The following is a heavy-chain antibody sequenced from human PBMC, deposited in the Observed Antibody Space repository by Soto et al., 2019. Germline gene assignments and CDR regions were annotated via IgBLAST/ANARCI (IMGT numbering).Heavy chain of an antibody. CDR2: IIPIFGTA. CDR1: GGTFSSYA. V-gene: IGHV1-69*06. D-gene: IGHD3-22*01. CDR3: ARGGPYYYDSSGYSEGDY. Sequence: QVQLVQSGAEVKKPGSSVKVSCKASGGTFSSYAISWVRQAPGQGLEWMGGIIPIFGTANYAQKFQGRVTITADKSKSTAYMELSSLRSEDTAVYYCARGGPYYYDSSGYSEGDYWGQGTLVTVSS. J-gene: IGHJ4*02.